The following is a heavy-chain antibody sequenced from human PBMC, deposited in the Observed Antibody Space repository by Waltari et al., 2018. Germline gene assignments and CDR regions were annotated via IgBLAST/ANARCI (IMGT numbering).Heavy chain of an antibody. CDR2: INSDGSST. CDR1: GFTFSIYW. V-gene: IGHV3-74*01. D-gene: IGHD5-18*01. CDR3: ARDGYSYGLGTFDI. Sequence: EVQLVESGGGSVQPGGSLRLSCAASGFTFSIYWMHWVCQAPGKGLVWVSGINSDGSSTSYADSVKGRFTISRDNAKNTLYLQMNSLRAEDTAVYYCARDGYSYGLGTFDIWGQGTMVTVSS. J-gene: IGHJ3*02.